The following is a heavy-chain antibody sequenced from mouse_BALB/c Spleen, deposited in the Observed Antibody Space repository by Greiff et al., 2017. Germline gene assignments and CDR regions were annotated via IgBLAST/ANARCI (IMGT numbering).Heavy chain of an antibody. Sequence: EVMLVESGGGLVQPGGSLRLSCATSGFTFTDYYMSWVRQPPGKALEWLGFIRNKANGYTTEYSASVKGRFTISRDNSQSILYLQMNTLRAEDSATYYCVRGSRVGAMDYWGQGTSVTVSS. V-gene: IGHV7-3*02. CDR1: GFTFTDYY. CDR3: VRGSRVGAMDY. J-gene: IGHJ4*01. CDR2: IRNKANGYTT.